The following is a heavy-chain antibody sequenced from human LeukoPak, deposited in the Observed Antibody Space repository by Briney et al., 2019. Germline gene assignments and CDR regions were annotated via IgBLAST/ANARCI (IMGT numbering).Heavy chain of an antibody. J-gene: IGHJ4*02. CDR2: ISWNSGSI. CDR3: AKDMVEAYYGSGSYLFDY. CDR1: GLTFDDYA. Sequence: GGSLRLSCAASGLTFDDYAMHWVRQAPGKGLEWVSGISWNSGSIGYADSVKGRFTISRDNAKNSLYLQMNSLRAEDTALYYCAKDMVEAYYGSGSYLFDYWGQGTLVTVSS. V-gene: IGHV3-9*01. D-gene: IGHD3-10*01.